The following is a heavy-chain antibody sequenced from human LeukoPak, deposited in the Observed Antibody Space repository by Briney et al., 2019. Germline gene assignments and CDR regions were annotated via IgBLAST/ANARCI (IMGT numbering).Heavy chain of an antibody. CDR3: ARLRFDFWSGYTHPYFDY. Sequence: GGSLRLSCAASGFTFSTYSMNWVRQAPGKGLEWVSSISSSSSYIYYAASVKGRFTISRDNAKNSLYLQMNSLRAEDTAVYFCARLRFDFWSGYTHPYFDYWGQGTLVTVSS. CDR2: ISSSSSYI. J-gene: IGHJ4*02. V-gene: IGHV3-21*01. D-gene: IGHD3-3*01. CDR1: GFTFSTYS.